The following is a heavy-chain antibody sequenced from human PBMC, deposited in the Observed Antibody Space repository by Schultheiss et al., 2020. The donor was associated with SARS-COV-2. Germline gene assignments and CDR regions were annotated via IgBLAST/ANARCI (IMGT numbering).Heavy chain of an antibody. CDR1: GFTFSSYS. Sequence: SCAASGFTFSSYSMNWVRQAPGKGLEWVSYISSSSSTIYYADSVKGRFTISRDNAKNSLYLQMNSLRDEDTAVYYCARGIQMGSRRFDYWGQGTLVTVSS. V-gene: IGHV3-48*02. CDR2: ISSSSSTI. D-gene: IGHD1-26*01. CDR3: ARGIQMGSRRFDY. J-gene: IGHJ4*02.